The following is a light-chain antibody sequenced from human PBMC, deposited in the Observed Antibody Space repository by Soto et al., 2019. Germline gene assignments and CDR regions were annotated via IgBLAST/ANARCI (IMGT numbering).Light chain of an antibody. Sequence: EIVLTQSPATLSLSPGERATLSCRASQSVSRYLAWYQQKPGQAPRLLSYDASNKATGISARFSGSGSGTDFTLNISSLEPEEFAVYYCQQRTNWYTFGQGTKLEIK. V-gene: IGKV3-11*01. CDR1: QSVSRY. J-gene: IGKJ2*01. CDR2: DAS. CDR3: QQRTNWYT.